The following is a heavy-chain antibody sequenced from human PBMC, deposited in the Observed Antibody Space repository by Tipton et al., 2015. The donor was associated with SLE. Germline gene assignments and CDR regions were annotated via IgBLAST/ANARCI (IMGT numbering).Heavy chain of an antibody. CDR2: ISSSSSYI. CDR3: ARVTTVTYYYYYGMDV. Sequence: SLRLSCAASGFTFSSYSMNWVRQAPGKGLEWVSSISSSSSYIYYADSVKGRFTISRDNAKNSLYLQMNSLRAEDTAVYYCARVTTVTYYYYYGMDVWGQGTTVTVSS. CDR1: GFTFSSYS. V-gene: IGHV3-21*01. D-gene: IGHD4-11*01. J-gene: IGHJ6*02.